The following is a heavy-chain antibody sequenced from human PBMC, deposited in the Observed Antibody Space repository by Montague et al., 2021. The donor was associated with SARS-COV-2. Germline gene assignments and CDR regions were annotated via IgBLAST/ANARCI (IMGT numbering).Heavy chain of an antibody. CDR1: GGSFSDYY. V-gene: IGHV4-34*01. CDR2: INHSGST. J-gene: IGHJ6*02. D-gene: IGHD4-17*01. Sequence: SETLSLTCAVYGGSFSDYYLNWIRQPPGRGLEWIGEINHSGSTNYNPSLKSRVTIAVDTSKNQVSLKLTSVTAADTAAFYCARSTVTNSPFGFSNKLRSRYNGMDVWGQGTTVTVSS. CDR3: ARSTVTNSPFGFSNKLRSRYNGMDV.